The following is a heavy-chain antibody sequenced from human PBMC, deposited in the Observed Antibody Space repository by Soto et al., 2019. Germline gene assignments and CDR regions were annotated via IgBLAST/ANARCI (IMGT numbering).Heavy chain of an antibody. Sequence: QVQLVESGGGVVQPGRSLRLSCAASGFTFSSYAMHWVRQAPGKGLEWVAVISYDGSNKYYADSVKGRFTISRDNSKNTLYLQMNSLRAEDTAVYYCARDYAPFEPRGFDYWGQGTLVTVSS. CDR2: ISYDGSNK. CDR1: GFTFSSYA. V-gene: IGHV3-30-3*01. D-gene: IGHD3-10*01. CDR3: ARDYAPFEPRGFDY. J-gene: IGHJ4*02.